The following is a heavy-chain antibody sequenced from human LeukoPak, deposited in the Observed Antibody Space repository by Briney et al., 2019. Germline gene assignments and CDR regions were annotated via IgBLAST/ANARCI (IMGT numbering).Heavy chain of an antibody. Sequence: GSLRLSCATSGFTFSNYWMHWVRQVPGKGLVWVSRINSDGSGTKYADFVRGRFTISRDNAKNTLYLHMNSLRAEDTAIYYCARDGRQAADYYYHGMDVRAKGPRSPSP. V-gene: IGHV3-74*03. CDR3: ARDGRQAADYYYHGMDV. J-gene: IGHJ6*02. CDR1: GFTFSNYW. D-gene: IGHD6-13*01. CDR2: INSDGSGT.